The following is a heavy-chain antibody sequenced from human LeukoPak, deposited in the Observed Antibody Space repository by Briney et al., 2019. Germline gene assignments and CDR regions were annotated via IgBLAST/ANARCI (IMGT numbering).Heavy chain of an antibody. CDR3: AREPHRYCSSTTCYVFDY. CDR2: INPSSGTP. V-gene: IGHV1-46*01. J-gene: IGHJ4*02. D-gene: IGHD2-2*01. CDR1: GYTFTSYY. Sequence: ASVKVSCKASGYTFTSYYMHWVRQVPGQGLEWMGIINPSSGTPSYSQKLQGRVIMTRDTSTSTVYKELSSLRSEDTAVYYCAREPHRYCSSTTCYVFDYWGQGTLVTVSS.